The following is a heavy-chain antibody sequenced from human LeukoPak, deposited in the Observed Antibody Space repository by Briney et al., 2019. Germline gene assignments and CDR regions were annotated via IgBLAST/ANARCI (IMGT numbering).Heavy chain of an antibody. CDR3: ARLRTYYYDSSGYTIDY. CDR2: INPNSGGT. Sequence: ASVKVSCKASGYTFTGYYMHWVRQAPGQGLEWMGWINPNSGGTNYAQKFQGRVTMTRDTSISTAYMELSRLRSDDTAVYYCARLRTYYYDSSGYTIDYWGQGTLVTVSS. CDR1: GYTFTGYY. D-gene: IGHD3-22*01. V-gene: IGHV1-2*02. J-gene: IGHJ4*02.